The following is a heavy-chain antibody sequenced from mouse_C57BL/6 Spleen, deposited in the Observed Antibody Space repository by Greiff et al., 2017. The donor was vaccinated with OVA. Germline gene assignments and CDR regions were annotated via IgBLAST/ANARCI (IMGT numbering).Heavy chain of an antibody. D-gene: IGHD1-1*01. V-gene: IGHV1-80*01. J-gene: IGHJ2*01. CDR2: IYPGDGDT. CDR1: GYAFSSYW. Sequence: VQRVESGAELVKPGASVKISCKASGYAFSSYWMNWVKQRPGKGLEWIGQIYPGDGDTNYNGKFKGKATLTADKSSSTAYMQLSSLTSEDSAVYFCHYGSSHGYYFDYWGQGTTLTVSS. CDR3: HYGSSHGYYFDY.